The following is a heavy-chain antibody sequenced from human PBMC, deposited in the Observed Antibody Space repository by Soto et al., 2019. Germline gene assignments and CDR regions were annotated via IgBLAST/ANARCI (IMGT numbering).Heavy chain of an antibody. D-gene: IGHD5-12*01. CDR3: ARGNTGYGNFDY. J-gene: IGHJ4*02. Sequence: DVQLVESGGGIVQPGGSLRLSCAASGFTVTSYWMHWVRQAPGKGLVWVSRTSPAGSSTYYADFVRGRFTISKDTAKNTVYRQINSLGAEDPAVYYCARGNTGYGNFDYWGQGTLVTVSS. CDR1: GFTVTSYW. V-gene: IGHV3-74*01. CDR2: TSPAGSST.